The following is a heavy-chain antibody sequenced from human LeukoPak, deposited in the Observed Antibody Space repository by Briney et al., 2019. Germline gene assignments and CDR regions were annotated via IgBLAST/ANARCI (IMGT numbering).Heavy chain of an antibody. V-gene: IGHV1-69*13. CDR2: IIPIFGTA. CDR1: GGTFSSYA. Sequence: SVKVSCKASGGTFSSYAISWVRQAPGQGLEWMGGIIPIFGTANYAQKLQGRFTITADESTSTAYMELSSLRSEDTAVYYCATENGGYNPYFNYWGQGTLVTVSS. J-gene: IGHJ4*02. D-gene: IGHD4-17*01. CDR3: ATENGGYNPYFNY.